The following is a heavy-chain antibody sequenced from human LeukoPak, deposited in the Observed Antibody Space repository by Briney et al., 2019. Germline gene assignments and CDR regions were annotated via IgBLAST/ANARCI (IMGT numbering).Heavy chain of an antibody. CDR3: AKGIYGDYALDS. Sequence: GGSLRLSCAASGFSFRTYAMTWVRQAPGKGLEWVSGISASSVSTHYADSVKGRFTIPRDNSKNTLYLQMNSLRAEDTAIYYCAKGIYGDYALDSWGQGTLVTVSS. J-gene: IGHJ4*02. CDR2: ISASSVST. V-gene: IGHV3-23*01. D-gene: IGHD4-17*01. CDR1: GFSFRTYA.